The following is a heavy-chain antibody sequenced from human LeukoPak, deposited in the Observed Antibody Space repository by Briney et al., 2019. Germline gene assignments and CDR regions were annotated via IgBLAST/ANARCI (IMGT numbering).Heavy chain of an antibody. J-gene: IGHJ4*02. CDR2: ISAYNGNT. D-gene: IGHD2-15*01. Sequence: ASVKVSCKASGYTFTSYGISWVRQAPGQGLEWMGWISAYNGNTNYAQKLQGRVTMTTDTSTSTAYMELRSLRSDDTAVYYCAREGQYCGGGSCYSDYWGQGPLVTVSS. CDR1: GYTFTSYG. V-gene: IGHV1-18*01. CDR3: AREGQYCGGGSCYSDY.